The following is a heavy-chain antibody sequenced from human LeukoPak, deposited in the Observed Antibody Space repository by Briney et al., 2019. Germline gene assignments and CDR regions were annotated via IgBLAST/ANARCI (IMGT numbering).Heavy chain of an antibody. CDR2: TRHDGSND. J-gene: IGHJ5*02. D-gene: IGHD5-24*01. CDR3: ARDEYRSRWLHP. CDR1: GFTFNTYG. V-gene: IGHV3-30*02. Sequence: GGSLRLSCAASGFTFNTYGMHWVRQAPGKGLEWVAFTRHDGSNDYYTDSVKGRFTISRDNAQNSVHLQMNSLRAEDTAVYHCARDEYRSRWLHPWGQGTLVTVTS.